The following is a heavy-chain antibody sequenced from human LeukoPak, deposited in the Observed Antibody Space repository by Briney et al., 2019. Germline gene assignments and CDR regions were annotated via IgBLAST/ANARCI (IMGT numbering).Heavy chain of an antibody. Sequence: SETLSLTCAVSGGSISSSNWWSWVRQLPGKGLEWIGEIYHSGSTNYNPSLKSRVTISVDRSKNQFSLKLSSVTAADTAVYYCARVSSGATTVDYWGQGTLVTVSS. CDR3: ARVSSGATTVDY. V-gene: IGHV4-4*02. J-gene: IGHJ4*02. D-gene: IGHD1-26*01. CDR1: GGSISSSNW. CDR2: IYHSGST.